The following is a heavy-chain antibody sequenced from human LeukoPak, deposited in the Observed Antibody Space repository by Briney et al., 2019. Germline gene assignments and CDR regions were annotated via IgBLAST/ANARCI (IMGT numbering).Heavy chain of an antibody. Sequence: PSETLSLTCTVSGGSISSGSYYWSWIRQPAGKGLEWIGRIYTSGSTNYNPSLKSRVTMSVDTSKNQFSLKLSSVTAADTAVYYCARDVYYYDSSGYRIFDYWGQGTLVTVSS. J-gene: IGHJ4*02. V-gene: IGHV4-61*02. D-gene: IGHD3-22*01. CDR1: GGSISSGSYY. CDR2: IYTSGST. CDR3: ARDVYYYDSSGYRIFDY.